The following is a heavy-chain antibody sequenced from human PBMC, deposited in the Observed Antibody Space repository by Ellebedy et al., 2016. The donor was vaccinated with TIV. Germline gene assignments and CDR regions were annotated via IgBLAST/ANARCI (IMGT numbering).Heavy chain of an antibody. Sequence: SETLSLXXAVYGGSFSGYYWSWIRQPPGKGLEWIGEINQSGSTNYNPSLKSRASISLDTSKNQFSLNLTSVTAADTAVYYCARDHNHYDSRGYSTASGTFDLWGQGTLVTVSS. CDR1: GGSFSGYY. CDR3: ARDHNHYDSRGYSTASGTFDL. J-gene: IGHJ4*02. CDR2: INQSGST. D-gene: IGHD3-22*01. V-gene: IGHV4-34*09.